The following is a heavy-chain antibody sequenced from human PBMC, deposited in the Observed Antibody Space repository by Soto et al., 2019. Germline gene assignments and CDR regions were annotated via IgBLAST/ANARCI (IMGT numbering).Heavy chain of an antibody. CDR1: GYTFTGYY. J-gene: IGHJ3*02. V-gene: IGHV1-2*04. Sequence: ASVKVSCKASGYTFTGYYMHWVRQAPGQGLEWMGWINPNGGGTNYAQKFQGWVTMTRDTSISTAYMELSRLRSDDTAVYYCARTREYSSGSGIGAFDIWGQGTMVTVSS. CDR3: ARTREYSSGSGIGAFDI. CDR2: INPNGGGT. D-gene: IGHD6-19*01.